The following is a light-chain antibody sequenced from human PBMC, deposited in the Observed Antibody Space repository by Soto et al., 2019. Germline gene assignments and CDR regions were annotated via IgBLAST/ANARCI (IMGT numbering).Light chain of an antibody. V-gene: IGLV2-14*01. CDR3: SSYTCSSTLVV. CDR1: SSDVGGYNY. J-gene: IGLJ2*01. Sequence: QSALTQPASVSGSPGQSITISCTGTSSDVGGYNYVSWYQQHPGKAPKLMIYDVSNRPSGVSNRFYGSKSGNTASLTISGLQAEDEADYYCSSYTCSSTLVVFGGWTKLTVL. CDR2: DVS.